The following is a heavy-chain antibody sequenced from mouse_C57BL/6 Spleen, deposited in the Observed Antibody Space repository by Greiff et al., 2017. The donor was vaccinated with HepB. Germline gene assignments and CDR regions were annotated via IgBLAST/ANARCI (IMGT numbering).Heavy chain of an antibody. CDR2: NSGGGGNT. V-gene: IGHV5-9*01. Sequence: EVQVVESGGGLVKPGGSLKLSCAASGFTFSSYTMSWVRQTPEKRLEWVATNSGGGGNTYYPDSVKGRFTTSRDNAKNTLYMQMSSLRAEDTALYYCAREGIYGNYVGTGFAYWGQGTLVTVSA. CDR1: GFTFSSYT. D-gene: IGHD2-1*01. J-gene: IGHJ3*01. CDR3: AREGIYGNYVGTGFAY.